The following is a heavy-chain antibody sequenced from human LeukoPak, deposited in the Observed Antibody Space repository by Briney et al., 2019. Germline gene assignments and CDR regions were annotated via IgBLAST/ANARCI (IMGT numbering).Heavy chain of an antibody. J-gene: IGHJ5*02. CDR3: AREREFDP. V-gene: IGHV3-48*03. CDR2: ISSSGSSK. Sequence: GGSLRLSCAASGSTFSNFEMNWVRQAPGKGLEWVAYISSSGSSKHYAGSVKGRSTISRDNAKRSLYLQMNSLRVEDTAVYYCAREREFDPWGQGTLVTVSS. D-gene: IGHD5-24*01. CDR1: GSTFSNFE.